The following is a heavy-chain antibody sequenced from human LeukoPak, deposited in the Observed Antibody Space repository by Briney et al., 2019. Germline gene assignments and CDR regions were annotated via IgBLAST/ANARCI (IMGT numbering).Heavy chain of an antibody. CDR2: ISWNSGSI. J-gene: IGHJ6*02. D-gene: IGHD6-13*01. V-gene: IGHV3-9*01. CDR1: GFTFDDYA. Sequence: PGGSLRLSCAASGFTFDDYAMHWVRHAPGKGLEWVSGISWNSGSIGYADSVKGRFTISRDNAKNSLYLQMNSLRAEDTALYYCAKDYSSTRYYYYGMDVWGQGTTVTVSS. CDR3: AKDYSSTRYYYYGMDV.